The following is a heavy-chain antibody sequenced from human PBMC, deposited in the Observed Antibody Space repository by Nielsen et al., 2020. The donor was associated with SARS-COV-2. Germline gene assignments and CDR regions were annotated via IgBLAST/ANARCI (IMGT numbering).Heavy chain of an antibody. D-gene: IGHD6-13*01. J-gene: IGHJ4*02. CDR3: AKGTDSRKQGY. CDR2: THPSGNT. V-gene: IGHV4-34*01. Sequence: ESLKISCAASDFSVRSYYMNWIRQPPGKGLEWIGETHPSGNTNYNPSLESRVTMSLDTSKNQFSLKLSSVTAADTAVYYCAKGTDSRKQGYWGQGTLVTVSA. CDR1: DFSVRSYY.